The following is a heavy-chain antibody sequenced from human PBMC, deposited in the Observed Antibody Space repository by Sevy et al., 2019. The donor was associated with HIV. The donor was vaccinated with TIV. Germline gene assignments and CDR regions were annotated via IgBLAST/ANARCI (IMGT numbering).Heavy chain of an antibody. Sequence: GGSLRLSCAVSGFTFSNAWMNWVRQAPGTGLQWVGLIKSKIDGETTDYAAPVKGRFTISRDDSKNTVYLQMNSLKTEDTALYYSATAPGYYDSSPFDYWGPGTLVTVSS. CDR2: IKSKIDGETT. J-gene: IGHJ4*01. CDR3: ATAPGYYDSSPFDY. D-gene: IGHD3-9*01. CDR1: GFTFSNAW. V-gene: IGHV3-15*01.